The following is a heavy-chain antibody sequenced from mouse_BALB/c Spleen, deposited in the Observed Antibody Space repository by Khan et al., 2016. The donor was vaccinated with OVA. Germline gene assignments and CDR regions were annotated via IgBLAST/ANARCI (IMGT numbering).Heavy chain of an antibody. J-gene: IGHJ2*01. Sequence: VQLKQSGPELVKPGASVKMSCKASGYTFTSYVIHWVKQKPGQGLEWIGYIYPYNDDTKSNEKFKGKATLTSDKSSSTAYMELRSLTSEDSADYYCARNYRYDVYFDYWGQGTTLTVSS. D-gene: IGHD2-14*01. CDR3: ARNYRYDVYFDY. V-gene: IGHV1S136*01. CDR1: GYTFTSYV. CDR2: IYPYNDDT.